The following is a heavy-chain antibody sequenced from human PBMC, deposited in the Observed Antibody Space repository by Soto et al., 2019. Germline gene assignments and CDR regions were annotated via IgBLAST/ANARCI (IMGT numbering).Heavy chain of an antibody. Sequence: SETLSLTCTVSGGSISSYYWSWIRQPPGKGLEWIGYIYYSGSTNYSPSLKSRVTISVDTSKNQFSLKLSSVTAADTAVYYCARRYGGNFDYWGQGTLVTVSS. CDR2: IYYSGST. V-gene: IGHV4-59*01. CDR3: ARRYGGNFDY. D-gene: IGHD3-16*01. CDR1: GGSISSYY. J-gene: IGHJ4*02.